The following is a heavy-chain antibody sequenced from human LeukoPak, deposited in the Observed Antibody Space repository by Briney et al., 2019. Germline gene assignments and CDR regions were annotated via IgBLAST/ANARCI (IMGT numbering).Heavy chain of an antibody. CDR2: IIPIFGTA. Sequence: SVKVSCKASGGTFISYAITWVRQALGQGLEWMGGIIPIFGTANYAQKFQGRVTITADESTSTAYLEVNSLTSADTAMYYCARDYDSSGPQKNFFDFWGQGTLVTVSS. J-gene: IGHJ4*02. D-gene: IGHD3-22*01. V-gene: IGHV1-69*13. CDR1: GGTFISYA. CDR3: ARDYDSSGPQKNFFDF.